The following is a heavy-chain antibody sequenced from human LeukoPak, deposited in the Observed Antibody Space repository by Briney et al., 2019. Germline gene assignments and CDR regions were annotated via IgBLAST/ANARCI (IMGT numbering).Heavy chain of an antibody. CDR2: IYSSGST. CDR1: SDSIGNSY. J-gene: IGHJ4*02. D-gene: IGHD6-13*01. CDR3: ARRSSSWSFDY. Sequence: SETLSLTCTVSSDSIGNSYWSWIRQPPGKGLEWIGHIYSSGSTNYNPSLESRVTISVDTSMNQFSLKLSSVTAADTAVYYCARRSSSWSFDYWGQGTLVTVSS. V-gene: IGHV4-59*08.